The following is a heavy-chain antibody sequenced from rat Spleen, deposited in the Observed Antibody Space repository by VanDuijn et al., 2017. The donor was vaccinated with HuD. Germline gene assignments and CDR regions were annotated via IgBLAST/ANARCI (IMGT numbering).Heavy chain of an antibody. CDR3: ARADRVRWYFDF. V-gene: IGHV5S11*01. Sequence: EVQLVESGGGLVQPGRSMKLSCAALGFTFSNYYMAWVRQAPTKGLEWVASISPSGVGTYYRDSMKGRFTISRDNAKSTLFLQMDSLRSEETATYYCARADRVRWYFDFWGPGTMVTVSS. D-gene: IGHD1-4*01. CDR2: ISPSGVGT. CDR1: GFTFSNYY. J-gene: IGHJ1*01.